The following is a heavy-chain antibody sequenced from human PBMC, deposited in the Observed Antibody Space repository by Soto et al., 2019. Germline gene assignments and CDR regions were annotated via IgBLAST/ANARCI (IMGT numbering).Heavy chain of an antibody. Sequence: PSETLSLTCTVSGGSISSGGYYWSWIRQHPGKGLEWIGYIYYSGSTYYNPSLKSRVTISVDTSKNQFSLKLSSVTAADAAVYYCARGGFMVRGVHYYYGMDVWGQGTTVTVSS. CDR1: GGSISSGGYY. D-gene: IGHD3-10*01. V-gene: IGHV4-31*03. CDR2: IYYSGST. CDR3: ARGGFMVRGVHYYYGMDV. J-gene: IGHJ6*02.